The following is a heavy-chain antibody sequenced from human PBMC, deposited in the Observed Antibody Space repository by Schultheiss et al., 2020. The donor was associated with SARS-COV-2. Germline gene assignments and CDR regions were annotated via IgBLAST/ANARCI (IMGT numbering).Heavy chain of an antibody. CDR1: GGSISPYY. D-gene: IGHD1-26*01. Sequence: SETLSLTCTVSGGSISPYYWSWIRQPPGKGLEWIGYVYYSGSTNYNPSLKSRVTISVDTSKNKFSMKLSSVTAADTAVYYCATGVGATTDAFAIWGQGTMVTVSS. CDR3: ATGVGATTDAFAI. J-gene: IGHJ3*02. V-gene: IGHV4-59*08. CDR2: VYYSGST.